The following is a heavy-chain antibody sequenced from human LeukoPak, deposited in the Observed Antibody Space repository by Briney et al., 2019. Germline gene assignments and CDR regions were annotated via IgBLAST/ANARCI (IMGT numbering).Heavy chain of an antibody. J-gene: IGHJ5*02. CDR2: INHSGST. V-gene: IGHV4-34*01. Sequence: SETLSLTCAVYGGSFIGYYWSWIRQPPGKGLAWIGEINHSGSTNYNPSLKSRVTISVDTSKNQFSLKLSSVTAADTAVYYCARGGGGLYYDILTGYSGRWFDPWGQGTLVTVSS. CDR1: GGSFIGYY. CDR3: ARGGGGLYYDILTGYSGRWFDP. D-gene: IGHD3-9*01.